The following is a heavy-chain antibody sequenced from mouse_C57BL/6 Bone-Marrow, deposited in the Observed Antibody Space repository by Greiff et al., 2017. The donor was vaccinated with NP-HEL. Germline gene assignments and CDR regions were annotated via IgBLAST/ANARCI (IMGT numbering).Heavy chain of an antibody. Sequence: QVQLKESGAELVKPGASVKMSCKASGYTFTSYWITWVKQRPGQGLEWIGDIYPGSGSTNYTEKFKSKATLTVDTSSSTAYMQLSSLTSEDSAVYYCARWGFTTVVDWYFDVWGTGTTVTVSA. J-gene: IGHJ1*03. CDR1: GYTFTSYW. CDR3: ARWGFTTVVDWYFDV. D-gene: IGHD1-1*01. V-gene: IGHV1-55*01. CDR2: IYPGSGST.